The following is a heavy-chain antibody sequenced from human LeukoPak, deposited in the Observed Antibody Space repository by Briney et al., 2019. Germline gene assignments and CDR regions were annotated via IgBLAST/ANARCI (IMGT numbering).Heavy chain of an antibody. CDR2: ITSGGTTI. D-gene: IGHD4-17*01. V-gene: IGHV3-48*01. CDR1: GFTFRTYN. J-gene: IGHJ4*02. Sequence: GGSLRLSCAASGFTFRTYNMNWIRQAPGKGLEWVSYITSGGTTIYYADSVKGPFTISRDNAKNSLYLQMNSLRAEDTAVYYCARDYSTVTTFFDYWGQGTLVTVSS. CDR3: ARDYSTVTTFFDY.